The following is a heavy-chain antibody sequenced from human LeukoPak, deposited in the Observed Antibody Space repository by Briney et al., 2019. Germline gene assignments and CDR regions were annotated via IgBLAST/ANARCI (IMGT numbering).Heavy chain of an antibody. CDR2: ISSGSRII. J-gene: IGHJ4*02. V-gene: IGHV3-48*02. CDR3: ARNPAGIGDY. CDR1: GFTFSTYN. D-gene: IGHD1-26*01. Sequence: GGSLRLPGAAYGFTFSTYNMNWVRQAPGKGLEWVSFISSGSRIIYYADSVKGRFTVSRDNAKNSLYLQMNSLRDENTAVYYCARNPAGIGDYWGQGTLVTVSS.